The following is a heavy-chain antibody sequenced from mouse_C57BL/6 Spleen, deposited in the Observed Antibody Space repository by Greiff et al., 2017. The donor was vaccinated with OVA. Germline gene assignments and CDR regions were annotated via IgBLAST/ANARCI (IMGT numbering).Heavy chain of an antibody. CDR1: GYTFTEYT. D-gene: IGHD2-4*01. J-gene: IGHJ4*01. CDR2: FYPGSGSI. CDR3: ARHDCYDYDGGSYAMDD. Sequence: VQLQQSGAELVKPGASVKLSCTASGYTFTEYTIHWVKQRSGQGLEWIGWFYPGSGSIKYTEKFKDKATLTADKSSSTVYMELSRLTSEDSAVYFCARHDCYDYDGGSYAMDDWGQGTSVTVSS. V-gene: IGHV1-62-2*01.